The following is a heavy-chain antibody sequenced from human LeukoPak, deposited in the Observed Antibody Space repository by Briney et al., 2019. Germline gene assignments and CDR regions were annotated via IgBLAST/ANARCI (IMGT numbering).Heavy chain of an antibody. D-gene: IGHD6-13*01. CDR3: ATDPTLKLYSSSWYDVLDV. CDR1: GYTLTELS. Sequence: ASVKVSCKVSGYTLTELSMHWVRQAHGKGLEWMGGFDPEDGETIYAQKFQGRVTMTEDTSTDTAYMELSSLRSEDTAVYYCATDPTLKLYSSSWYDVLDVWGQGTTVTVSS. J-gene: IGHJ6*02. CDR2: FDPEDGET. V-gene: IGHV1-24*01.